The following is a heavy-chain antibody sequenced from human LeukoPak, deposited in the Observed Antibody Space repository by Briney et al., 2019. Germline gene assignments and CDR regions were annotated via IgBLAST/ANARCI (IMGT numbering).Heavy chain of an antibody. J-gene: IGHJ3*02. V-gene: IGHV4-34*01. CDR1: GGSFSGYY. D-gene: IGHD6-19*01. CDR3: ARVKWLDDAFDI. CDR2: INHSGST. Sequence: PSETLSLTCAVYGGSFSGYYWSWIRQPPGKGLEWIGEINHSGSTNYNPSLKSRVTISVDTSKNQFSLKLSSVTAADTAVYYCARVKWLDDAFDIWGQGTMVTVSS.